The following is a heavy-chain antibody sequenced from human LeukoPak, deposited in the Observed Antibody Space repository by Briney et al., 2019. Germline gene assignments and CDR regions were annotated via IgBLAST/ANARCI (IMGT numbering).Heavy chain of an antibody. CDR3: ARGRGYDSLGYYFDY. D-gene: IGHD5-12*01. CDR2: ISYDGSSK. J-gene: IGHJ4*02. Sequence: GRSLRLSCAPSGFIFSHYAMHWVRQAPGKGLEWVAVISYDGSSKYYADSVKGRFTSSKDNSKNTLFLQMNSLSAEDTAVYYCARGRGYDSLGYYFDYWGQGTLVTVSS. CDR1: GFIFSHYA. V-gene: IGHV3-30*01.